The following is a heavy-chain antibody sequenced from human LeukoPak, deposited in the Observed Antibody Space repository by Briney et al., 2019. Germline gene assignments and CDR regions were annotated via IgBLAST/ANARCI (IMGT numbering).Heavy chain of an antibody. Sequence: GGSLRLSCAASGFTFSSYSMNWVRQAPGKGLEWVSSISSSSSYMYYADSVKGRFTISRDNAKNSLYLQMNSLRAEDTAVYYCARDSDGYFDYWGQGTLVTVSS. J-gene: IGHJ4*02. V-gene: IGHV3-21*01. CDR1: GFTFSSYS. CDR3: ARDSDGYFDY. D-gene: IGHD5-24*01. CDR2: ISSSSSYM.